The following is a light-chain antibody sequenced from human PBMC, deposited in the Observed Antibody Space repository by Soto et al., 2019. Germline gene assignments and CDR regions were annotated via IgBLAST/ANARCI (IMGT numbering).Light chain of an antibody. CDR3: QQRSNRPF. Sequence: EIVLTQSPATLSLSPGERATLSCRASQSVSSYLAWYQQKPGQAPRLLIYDASNRATGIPARFSGSGSGTDFTLTISSLEPEDFAVYYCQQRSNRPFFGQGTKLEIK. CDR1: QSVSSY. V-gene: IGKV3-11*01. J-gene: IGKJ2*01. CDR2: DAS.